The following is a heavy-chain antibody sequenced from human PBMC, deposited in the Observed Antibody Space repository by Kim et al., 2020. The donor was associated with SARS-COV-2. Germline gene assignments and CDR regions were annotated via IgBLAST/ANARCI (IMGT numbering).Heavy chain of an antibody. CDR2: IIPIFGTA. V-gene: IGHV1-69*13. Sequence: SVKVSCKASGGTFSSYAISWVRQAPGQGLEWMGGIIPIFGTANYAQKFQGRVTITADESTSTAYMELSSLRSEDTAVYYWARVRLYYDILTGYSPIYFDYWGQGTLVTVSS. CDR1: GGTFSSYA. D-gene: IGHD3-9*01. CDR3: ARVRLYYDILTGYSPIYFDY. J-gene: IGHJ4*02.